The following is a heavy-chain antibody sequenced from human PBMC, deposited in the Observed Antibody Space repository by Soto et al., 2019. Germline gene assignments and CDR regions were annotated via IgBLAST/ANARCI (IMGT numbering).Heavy chain of an antibody. CDR1: GFTFSSYD. D-gene: IGHD2-15*01. CDR3: ARAPDHRGINYYYGMDV. CDR2: IGTAGDT. J-gene: IGHJ6*02. Sequence: EVQLVESGGGLVQPGGSLRLSCAASGFTFSSYDMHWVRQATGKGLEWVSAIGTAGDTYYPGSVKGRFTISRENAKNSLYLQMNSLRAEDTAVYYCARAPDHRGINYYYGMDVWGQGTTVTVSS. V-gene: IGHV3-13*01.